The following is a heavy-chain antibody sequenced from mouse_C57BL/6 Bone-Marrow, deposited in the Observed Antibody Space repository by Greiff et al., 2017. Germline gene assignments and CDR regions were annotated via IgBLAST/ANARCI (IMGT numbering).Heavy chain of an antibody. CDR1: GFTFTDYY. V-gene: IGHV7-3*01. CDR2: IRNKANGYTT. D-gene: IGHD1-1*01. Sequence: DVKLVESGGGLVQPGGSLSLSCAASGFTFTDYYMSWVRQPPGKALEWLGFIRNKANGYTTEYSASVKGRFTISRDNSQSILYLQMNALRAEDSATYYCARFSATSYWYFDVWGTGTTVTVSS. J-gene: IGHJ1*03. CDR3: ARFSATSYWYFDV.